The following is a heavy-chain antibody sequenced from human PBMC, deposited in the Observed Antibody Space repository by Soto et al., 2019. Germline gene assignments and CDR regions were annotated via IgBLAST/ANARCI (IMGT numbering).Heavy chain of an antibody. J-gene: IGHJ3*02. CDR2: IYHSGST. CDR1: GGSISRGGYS. Sequence: SETLSLTCAVSGGSISRGGYSWSWIRQPPGKGLEWIGYIYHSGSTYYNPSLKSRVTISVDRSKNQFSLKLSSVTAADTAVYYCAQRDRGAFDIWGQGTMVT. V-gene: IGHV4-30-2*01. D-gene: IGHD3-22*01. CDR3: AQRDRGAFDI.